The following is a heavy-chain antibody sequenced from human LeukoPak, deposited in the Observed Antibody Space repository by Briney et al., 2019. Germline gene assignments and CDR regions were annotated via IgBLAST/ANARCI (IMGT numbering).Heavy chain of an antibody. Sequence: PGRSLRLSCAASGFTFSSYGMHWVRQAPGKGLEWVAVISFDGSKKYYADSVRGRFTISRDNSKNTLYLQMNSMRAEDAAVYYCAIGGGGSGNYYYFDYWGQGTLVTVSS. CDR1: GFTFSSYG. CDR3: AIGGGGSGNYYYFDY. V-gene: IGHV3-30*03. CDR2: ISFDGSKK. D-gene: IGHD3-10*01. J-gene: IGHJ4*02.